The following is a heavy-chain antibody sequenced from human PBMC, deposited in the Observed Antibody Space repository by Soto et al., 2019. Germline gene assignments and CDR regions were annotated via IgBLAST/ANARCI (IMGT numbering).Heavy chain of an antibody. Sequence: GGSLRLSCAASGFTFSSYGMHWVRQAPGKGLEWVAVIWYDGSNKYYADSVKGRFTISRDNSKNTLYLQMNSLRAEDTAVYYCARDDNYYDSSGYYSAFDIWGQGTMVTVSS. CDR3: ARDDNYYDSSGYYSAFDI. CDR1: GFTFSSYG. V-gene: IGHV3-33*01. CDR2: IWYDGSNK. D-gene: IGHD3-22*01. J-gene: IGHJ3*02.